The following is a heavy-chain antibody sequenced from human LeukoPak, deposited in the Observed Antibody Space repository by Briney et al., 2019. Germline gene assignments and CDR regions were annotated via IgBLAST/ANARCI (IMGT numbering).Heavy chain of an antibody. CDR1: GGSFSGYY. CDR2: INHSGST. CDR3: ARHSVVIALHDAFDI. J-gene: IGHJ3*02. V-gene: IGHV4-34*01. D-gene: IGHD2-21*01. Sequence: SETLSLTCAVYGGSFSGYYWSWIRQPPGKGLEWIGEINHSGSTNFNPSLKSRVTISVDMSKNQFSLKLSSVTAADTAVYYCARHSVVIALHDAFDIWGQGTMVTVSS.